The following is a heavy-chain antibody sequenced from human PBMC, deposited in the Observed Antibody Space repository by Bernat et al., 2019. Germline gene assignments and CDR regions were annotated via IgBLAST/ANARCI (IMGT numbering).Heavy chain of an antibody. CDR1: GYTFTNYW. D-gene: IGHD3-3*01. CDR2: IFPGDSAV. CDR3: ARRMSIFGTDDY. Sequence: EVQLVQSGAEVKKPGESLKISCKGSGYTFTNYWIAWVRQMPGKGLEWMGIIFPGDSAVRSSPSFQGQVTISADKSINPAYLQWSSLKASDTAIYYCARRMSIFGTDDYWGQGTPVTVSS. V-gene: IGHV5-51*01. J-gene: IGHJ4*02.